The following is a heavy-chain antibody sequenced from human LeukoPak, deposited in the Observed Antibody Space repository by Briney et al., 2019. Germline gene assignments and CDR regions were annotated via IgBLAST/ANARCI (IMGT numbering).Heavy chain of an antibody. CDR1: GGSISSYY. D-gene: IGHD3-3*01. V-gene: IGHV4-4*07. Sequence: PSETLSLTCTVSGGSISSYYWSWIRQPAGKGLEWIGRIYTSGSTNYNPSLKSRVTISVDTSKNQFSLKLSSVTAADTAVYYCARVPYYDFWSGYRNWFDPWGQGTLVTVSS. CDR3: ARVPYYDFWSGYRNWFDP. CDR2: IYTSGST. J-gene: IGHJ5*02.